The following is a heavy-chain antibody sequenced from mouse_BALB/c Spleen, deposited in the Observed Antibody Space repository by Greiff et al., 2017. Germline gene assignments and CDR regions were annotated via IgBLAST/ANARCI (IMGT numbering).Heavy chain of an antibody. J-gene: IGHJ3*01. D-gene: IGHD2-1*01. V-gene: IGHV1S81*02. CDR3: ARGLLWSWFAY. CDR1: GYTFTSYW. CDR2: INPSNGRT. Sequence: VQLQQPGAELVKPGASVKLSCKASGYTFTSYWMHWVKQRPGQGLEWIGEINPSNGRTNYNEKFKSKATLTVDKSSSTAYMQLSSLTSEDSAVYYCARGLLWSWFAYWGQGTLVTVSA.